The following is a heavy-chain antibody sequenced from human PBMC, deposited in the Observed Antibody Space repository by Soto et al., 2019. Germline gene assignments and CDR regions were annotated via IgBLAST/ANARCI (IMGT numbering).Heavy chain of an antibody. Sequence: SQTLSLTCAISGDSVSSNSAAWNWIRQSPSRGLEWLGRTYYRSKWYNDYAVSVKSRITINPDTSKNQFSLQLNSVTPEDTAVYYCASDSLTGTTEGYCYYGMDVWREGTTVTF. CDR1: GDSVSSNSAA. V-gene: IGHV6-1*01. CDR3: ASDSLTGTTEGYCYYGMDV. D-gene: IGHD1-7*01. J-gene: IGHJ6*02. CDR2: TYYRSKWYN.